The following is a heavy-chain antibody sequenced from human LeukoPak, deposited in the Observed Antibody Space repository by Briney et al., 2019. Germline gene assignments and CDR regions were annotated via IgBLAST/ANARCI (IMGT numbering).Heavy chain of an antibody. CDR1: GGSISSSSYY. CDR3: ARVGGNWNDFGSYFDY. D-gene: IGHD1-20*01. V-gene: IGHV4-39*07. Sequence: SETLSLTCTVSGGSISSSSYYWGWIRQPPGKGLEWIGSIYYSGSTYYNPSLKSRVTISVDTSKNQFSLKLSSVTAADTAVYYCARVGGNWNDFGSYFDYWGQGTLVTVSS. J-gene: IGHJ4*02. CDR2: IYYSGST.